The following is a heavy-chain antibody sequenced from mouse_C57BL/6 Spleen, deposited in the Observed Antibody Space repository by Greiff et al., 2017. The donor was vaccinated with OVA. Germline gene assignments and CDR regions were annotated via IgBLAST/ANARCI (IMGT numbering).Heavy chain of an antibody. V-gene: IGHV14-2*01. J-gene: IGHJ3*01. CDR1: GFNIKDSY. Sequence: EVKLVESGAELVKPGASVKLSCTASGFNIKDSYMHWVKQRTEQGLEWIGRIDPEDGETKYAPKFQGKATIPADTSSNTAYLQLSSLTSEDTAVYYCAKDGYPWFAYWGQGTLVTVSA. CDR3: AKDGYPWFAY. CDR2: IDPEDGET. D-gene: IGHD2-3*01.